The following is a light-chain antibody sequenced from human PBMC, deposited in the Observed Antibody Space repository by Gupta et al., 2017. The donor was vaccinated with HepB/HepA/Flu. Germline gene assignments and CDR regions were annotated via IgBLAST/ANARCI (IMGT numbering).Light chain of an antibody. CDR3: CSYAGNSGLT. J-gene: IGLJ2*01. Sequence: QSALTQPASVSGSRGQSITMSCTGTSTDIGAYNLVSWYQQLLGKAPTLIIYEVTKRPSGVSDRFSGSQSGNTASLTISGLQAQDEAQYYCCSYAGNSGLTFGGGTRLTVL. V-gene: IGLV2-23*02. CDR2: EVT. CDR1: STDIGAYNL.